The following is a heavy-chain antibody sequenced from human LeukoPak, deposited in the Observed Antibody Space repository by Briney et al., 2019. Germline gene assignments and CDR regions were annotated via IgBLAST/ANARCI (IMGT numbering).Heavy chain of an antibody. CDR3: ARLPGIAAAYSNY. J-gene: IGHJ4*02. V-gene: IGHV3-21*01. D-gene: IGHD6-13*01. CDR1: GFTFSSYS. Sequence: GGSLRLSCAASGFTFSSYSMNWVRQAPGKGLEWVSSISSSSSHIYYADSVKGRFTISRDNAKNSLYLQMNSLRAEDTAVYYCARLPGIAAAYSNYWGQGTLVTVSS. CDR2: ISSSSSHI.